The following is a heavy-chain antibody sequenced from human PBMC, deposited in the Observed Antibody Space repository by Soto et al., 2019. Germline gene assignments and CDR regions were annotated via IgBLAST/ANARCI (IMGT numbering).Heavy chain of an antibody. CDR1: GYTFTGYY. CDR3: ARGGVTTYYYHYGMDV. D-gene: IGHD2-21*02. CDR2: INPNSGGT. Sequence: QVQLVQSGAEVKKPGASVKVSCKASGYTFTGYYMHWVRQAPGQGLEWMGWINPNSGGTNYAQKFEGRVTMTRDTSINTAYMELSRLRSDDTAVYYCARGGVTTYYYHYGMDVWGQGTTVTVSS. V-gene: IGHV1-2*02. J-gene: IGHJ6*02.